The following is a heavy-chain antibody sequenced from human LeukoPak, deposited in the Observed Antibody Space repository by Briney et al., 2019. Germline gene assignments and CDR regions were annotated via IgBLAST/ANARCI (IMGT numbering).Heavy chain of an antibody. Sequence: PGGSLRLSCAGSGFTFTSYSLNWVRQAPGKGLELVSCISSHGNYIYYADSVKGRFTVSGDDATNSVFLQMNSLRAEDTGIYYCARDGQWDLTYYLDYWGQGILVSVSS. D-gene: IGHD1-26*01. J-gene: IGHJ4*02. V-gene: IGHV3-21*01. CDR1: GFTFTSYS. CDR2: ISSHGNYI. CDR3: ARDGQWDLTYYLDY.